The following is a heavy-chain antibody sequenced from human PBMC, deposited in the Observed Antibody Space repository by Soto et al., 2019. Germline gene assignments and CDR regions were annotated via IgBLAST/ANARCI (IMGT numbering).Heavy chain of an antibody. D-gene: IGHD1-26*01. J-gene: IGHJ4*02. CDR3: ARAFSGSYPNFDY. CDR2: ITYDGANG. Sequence: XESLRLSCLASGFIFRSYAMHWVRQAPGKGLEWVAVITYDGANGYYADSVRGRFAISRDNSKSTLFLQMNSLRPEDTAVYYCARAFSGSYPNFDYWGQGTLVTVSS. CDR1: GFIFRSYA. V-gene: IGHV3-30*09.